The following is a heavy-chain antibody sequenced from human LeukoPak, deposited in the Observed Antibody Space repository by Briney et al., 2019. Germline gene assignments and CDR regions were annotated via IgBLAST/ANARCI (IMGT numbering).Heavy chain of an antibody. Sequence: GGSLRLSCAASGFTFSDFAMSWVRQAPGKGLDWVSTISGTGVITYYPDSVKGRFTISRDNSKNTLFLHMNSLRAEDTAVYYCATTPIGYNYYYMDVWGKGTTVTVSS. D-gene: IGHD3-16*01. CDR3: ATTPIGYNYYYMDV. CDR1: GFTFSDFA. CDR2: ISGTGVIT. J-gene: IGHJ6*03. V-gene: IGHV3-23*01.